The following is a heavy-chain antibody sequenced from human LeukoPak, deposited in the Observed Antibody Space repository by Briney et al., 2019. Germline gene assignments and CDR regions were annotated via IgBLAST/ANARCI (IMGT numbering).Heavy chain of an antibody. V-gene: IGHV4-38-2*02. CDR2: IYHSGST. CDR1: GYSISSGYY. Sequence: SETLSLTCTVSGYSISSGYYWGWIRQPPGKGLEWIGSIYHSGSTYYNPSLKSRVTISVDTSKNQFSLKLSSVTAADTAVYYCARASSGYDLGYSGQGTLVTVSS. J-gene: IGHJ4*02. CDR3: ARASSGYDLGY. D-gene: IGHD5-12*01.